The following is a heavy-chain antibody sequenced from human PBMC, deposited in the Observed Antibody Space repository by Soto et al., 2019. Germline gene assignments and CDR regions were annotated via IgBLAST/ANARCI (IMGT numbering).Heavy chain of an antibody. J-gene: IGHJ6*02. CDR3: ARQLAYSNDWVGKNSNYYGLDG. CDR2: IYPGDSDT. Sequence: GESLKISCKGSGYSFNNYWIGWVRQMPGKGLEWMGIIYPGDSDTRYSPSFQGQVTISADKSINTAYLQWSSLKASDSAIYYCARQLAYSNDWVGKNSNYYGLDGWGQGTTVTV. CDR1: GYSFNNYW. D-gene: IGHD4-4*01. V-gene: IGHV5-51*01.